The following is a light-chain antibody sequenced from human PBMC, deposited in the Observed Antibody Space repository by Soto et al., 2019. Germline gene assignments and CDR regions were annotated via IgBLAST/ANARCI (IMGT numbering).Light chain of an antibody. J-gene: IGKJ2*01. CDR3: QQYDNSPMYT. CDR1: QSVRSTY. Sequence: VLTQSPGTLSLSPGERATLSCRAGQSVRSTYLAWYQQKPSQAPRLLIYGGSNRATGIPDRFSGSGSGTDFTLTISRLEPEDSAVYYCQQYDNSPMYTFGQGTKLEIK. V-gene: IGKV3-20*01. CDR2: GGS.